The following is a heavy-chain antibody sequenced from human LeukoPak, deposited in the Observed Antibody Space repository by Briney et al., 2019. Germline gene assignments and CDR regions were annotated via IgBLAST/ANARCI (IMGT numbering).Heavy chain of an antibody. CDR2: IRYDGSNK. J-gene: IGHJ4*02. CDR3: ARAGMDGRGYYQAFDY. D-gene: IGHD3-22*01. CDR1: GFTFSSYG. Sequence: PGGSLRLSCAASGFTFSSYGMHWVRQAPGKGLEWVAFIRYDGSNKYYADSVKGRFTISRDNAKNSLYLQMTSLRAEDTALYYCARAGMDGRGYYQAFDYWGQGTLVTVSS. V-gene: IGHV3-30*02.